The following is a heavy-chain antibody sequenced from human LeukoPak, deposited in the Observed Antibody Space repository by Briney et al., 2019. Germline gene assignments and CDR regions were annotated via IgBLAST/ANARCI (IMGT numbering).Heavy chain of an antibody. CDR1: GLTFSSYW. D-gene: IGHD3-3*01. V-gene: IGHV3-7*01. Sequence: VGSLRLSCVASGLTFSSYWINWVRQAPGQGLGWVASIKQDGIEKYYVDSVKARFTISRDNAKNSLYLQMNSLRAEDTAVYYCARDPDFWSGYYKGGRDYWGQRPLDSVSS. CDR3: ARDPDFWSGYYKGGRDY. J-gene: IGHJ4*02. CDR2: IKQDGIEK.